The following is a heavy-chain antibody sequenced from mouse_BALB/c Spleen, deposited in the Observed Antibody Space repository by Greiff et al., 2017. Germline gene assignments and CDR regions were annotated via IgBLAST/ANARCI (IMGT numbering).Heavy chain of an antibody. CDR1: GYTFSSYW. CDR3: ARSPGDGAY. D-gene: IGHD3-3*01. Sequence: QVQLQQSGAELMKPGASVKISCKATGYTFSSYWIEWVKQRPGHGLEWIGEILPGSGSTNYNEKFKGKATFTADTSSNTAYMQLSSLTSEDSAVYYCARSPGDGAYWGQGTLVTVSA. V-gene: IGHV1-9*01. CDR2: ILPGSGST. J-gene: IGHJ3*01.